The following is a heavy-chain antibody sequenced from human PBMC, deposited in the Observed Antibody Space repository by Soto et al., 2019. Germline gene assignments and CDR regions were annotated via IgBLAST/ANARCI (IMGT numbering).Heavy chain of an antibody. V-gene: IGHV3-43*01. J-gene: IGHJ4*02. Sequence: GGSLRLSCAASGFTFDDYTMHWVRQAPGKGLEWVSLISWDGGSTYYADSVKGRFTISRDNSKNSLYLQMNSLRTEDTALYYCARTAIAVAGTDLWDYCGKGTLVTVSS. CDR3: ARTAIAVAGTDLWDY. D-gene: IGHD6-19*01. CDR2: ISWDGGST. CDR1: GFTFDDYT.